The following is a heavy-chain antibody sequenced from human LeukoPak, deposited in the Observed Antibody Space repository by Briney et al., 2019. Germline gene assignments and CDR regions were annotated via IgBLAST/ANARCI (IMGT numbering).Heavy chain of an antibody. D-gene: IGHD2-2*02. CDR3: ARDQLYCSSTSCYTGDDAFDI. CDR2: ISSSSSTI. CDR1: GFTFSSYS. V-gene: IGHV3-48*01. Sequence: GGSLRLSCAASGFTFSSYSMNWVRQAPGKGLEWVSYISSSSSTIYYADSVKGRFTISRDNAKNSLYLQMNSLRAEDTAVYYCARDQLYCSSTSCYTGDDAFDIWGQGTMVTVSS. J-gene: IGHJ3*02.